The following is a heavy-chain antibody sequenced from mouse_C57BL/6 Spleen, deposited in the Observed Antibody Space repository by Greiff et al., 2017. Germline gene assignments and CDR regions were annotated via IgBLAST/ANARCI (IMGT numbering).Heavy chain of an antibody. CDR3: TRCDYDGDWFAY. V-gene: IGHV1-5*01. D-gene: IGHD2-4*01. CDR1: GYTFTSYW. Sequence: VQLQQSGTVLARPGASVKMSCKTSGYTFTSYWMHWVKQRPGQGLEWIGAIYPGNSDTSYNQKFKGKAKLTAVTSASTAYMELSSLTNEDSAVYYCTRCDYDGDWFAYWGQGTLVTVSA. J-gene: IGHJ3*01. CDR2: IYPGNSDT.